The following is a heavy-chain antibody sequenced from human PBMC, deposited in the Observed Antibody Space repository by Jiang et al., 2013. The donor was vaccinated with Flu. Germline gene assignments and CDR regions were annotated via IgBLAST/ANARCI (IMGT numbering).Heavy chain of an antibody. V-gene: IGHV4-39*01. J-gene: IGHJ6*02. CDR1: GGSISRGNYF. Sequence: SLSCTVSGGSISRGNYFWAWVRQRPGKGLEWIGSLYYSGTTYYNPSFRSRVSLSRDTSRDQFSVELHSVTAADTAVYYCVCLSHYYNDRDVWGQGTAVAVSS. CDR2: LYYSGTT. D-gene: IGHD3-22*01. CDR3: VCLSHYYNDRDV.